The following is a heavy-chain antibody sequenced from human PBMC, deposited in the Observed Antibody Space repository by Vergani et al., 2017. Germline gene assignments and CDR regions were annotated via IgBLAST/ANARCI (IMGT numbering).Heavy chain of an antibody. V-gene: IGHV4-31*03. CDR1: GDSISSGVYY. Sequence: QVQLQESGPGLVKPSQTLSLTCSVSGDSISSGVYYWNWIRQPPGKGLEWIGYIYSTGSTRHNPSTRRRINMSTDTSKNQFTLKLSSVTAADTAMYYCARMGGYDEGDAFRIGYFDSWGPGILVTVSS. CDR2: IYSTGST. D-gene: IGHD3-22*01. J-gene: IGHJ4*02. CDR3: ARMGGYDEGDAFRIGYFDS.